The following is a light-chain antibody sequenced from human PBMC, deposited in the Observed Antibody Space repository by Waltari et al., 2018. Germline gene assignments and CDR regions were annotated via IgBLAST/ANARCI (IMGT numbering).Light chain of an antibody. J-gene: IGKJ1*01. CDR2: AAS. CDR3: QQYNNWPPWT. CDR1: QSISSY. Sequence: DIQMTQSPSSLSASVGDRVTITGRASQSISSYLNLFQQTPGKAPKLLIYAASNLQSGVPSRFSGSGSGTDFTLTISSLQPEDFAVYYCQQYNNWPPWTFGQGTKVELK. V-gene: IGKV1-39*01.